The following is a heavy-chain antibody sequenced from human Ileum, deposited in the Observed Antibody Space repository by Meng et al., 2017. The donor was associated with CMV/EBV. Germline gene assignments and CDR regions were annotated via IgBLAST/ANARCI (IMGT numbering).Heavy chain of an antibody. CDR1: GDYINSGSHY. V-gene: IGHV4-61*02. D-gene: IGHD2-21*02. Sequence: ASAPVVVRPYMTLSLTCSVSGDYINSGSHYWSWIRQPAGKGLEWIGRIHGSGMTNYNPSLKSRVTISVDTSKNQFSLNLSSMTAADTAVYYCASGDSLRAVDFWGQGTLVTVSS. CDR2: IHGSGMT. CDR3: ASGDSLRAVDF. J-gene: IGHJ4*02.